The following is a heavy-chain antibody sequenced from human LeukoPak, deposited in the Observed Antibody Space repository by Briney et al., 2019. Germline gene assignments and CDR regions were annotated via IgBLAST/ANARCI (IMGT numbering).Heavy chain of an antibody. CDR1: GYTFTSYG. D-gene: IGHD2-15*01. CDR3: AREGSCSGGSCYFPTGWFDL. CDR2: INAYNGNT. J-gene: IGHJ5*02. Sequence: ASVKVSCKASGYTFTSYGISWVRQAPGQGLEWMGWINAYNGNTNYAQKFQGRVTMTTDTSTSTAYMELRSLRSDDTAVYYCAREGSCSGGSCYFPTGWFDLWGQGTLVTVSS. V-gene: IGHV1-18*01.